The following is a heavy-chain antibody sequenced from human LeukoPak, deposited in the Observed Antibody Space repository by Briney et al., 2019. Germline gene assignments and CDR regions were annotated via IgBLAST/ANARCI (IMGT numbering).Heavy chain of an antibody. Sequence: SPGGSLRHSCSPSGFTYSDYYMSWIRQAPGKGLDWVSYISSSGSTIYYADSVKGRFTISRDNAKNSLYLQMNSPRAEDTAVYYCARGKRTYYYDSTGGDAFDIWGQGTMVTVSS. J-gene: IGHJ3*02. CDR1: GFTYSDYY. CDR2: ISSSGSTI. CDR3: ARGKRTYYYDSTGGDAFDI. D-gene: IGHD3-22*01. V-gene: IGHV3-11*04.